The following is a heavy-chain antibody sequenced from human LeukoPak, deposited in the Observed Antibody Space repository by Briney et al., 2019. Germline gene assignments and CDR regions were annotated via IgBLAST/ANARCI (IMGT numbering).Heavy chain of an antibody. V-gene: IGHV4-59*02. CDR3: ARAPMAITTSAFPDAFDF. Sequence: PSETLSVTCTVSGDSVSGHYWSWIRQTPGKGLEWIGYVSYSGGTNYNPSLKRRVSISLDTSKNQFSLKLSSPAAADPAVYYCARAPMAITTSAFPDAFDFWGQGTMVTVSS. D-gene: IGHD5-12*01. CDR1: GDSVSGHY. CDR2: VSYSGGT. J-gene: IGHJ3*01.